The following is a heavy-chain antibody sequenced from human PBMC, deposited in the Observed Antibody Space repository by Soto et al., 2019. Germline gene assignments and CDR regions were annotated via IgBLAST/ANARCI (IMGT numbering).Heavy chain of an antibody. CDR3: ALSYYGSWTSFDY. V-gene: IGHV3-48*01. CDR2: ISSSSSTI. Sequence: EVQLVESGGGLVQPGGSLRLSCAASGFTFSSYSMNWVRQAPGKGLEWVSYISSSSSTIYHADSVRGRFTISRDNAKNALYLQMNGRRAADMAVSYCALSYYGSWTSFDYCGQGPLVTVSS. CDR1: GFTFSSYS. J-gene: IGHJ4*02. D-gene: IGHD3-10*01.